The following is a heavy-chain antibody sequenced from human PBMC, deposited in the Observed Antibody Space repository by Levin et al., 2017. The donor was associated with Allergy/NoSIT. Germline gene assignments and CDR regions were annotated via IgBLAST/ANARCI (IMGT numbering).Heavy chain of an antibody. Sequence: GSLRLSCTVSGASIISYYWSWIRQPPEMGLEWIGNIYYSGSTNYNPSLKSRVTISIDMSKNQFSLRLTSVTAADTAVYYCARRSGGRGWFDPWGQGTLVTVSS. CDR2: IYYSGST. CDR3: ARRSGGRGWFDP. J-gene: IGHJ5*02. D-gene: IGHD1-14*01. CDR1: GASIISYY. V-gene: IGHV4-59*08.